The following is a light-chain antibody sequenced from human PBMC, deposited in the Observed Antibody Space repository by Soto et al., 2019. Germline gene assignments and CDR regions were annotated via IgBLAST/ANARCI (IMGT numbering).Light chain of an antibody. V-gene: IGLV2-23*01. CDR1: SSDVGSYNL. CDR3: YSYAGENLYV. Sequence: QSALTQPASVSASPGQSITIPCTGTSSDVGSYNLVSWFQQHPGKVPKLLIYEGTKRPSGLSDRFSGSKSGTTASLTISGLQAEDEAHYYCYSYAGENLYVFGTGTKVTI. CDR2: EGT. J-gene: IGLJ1*01.